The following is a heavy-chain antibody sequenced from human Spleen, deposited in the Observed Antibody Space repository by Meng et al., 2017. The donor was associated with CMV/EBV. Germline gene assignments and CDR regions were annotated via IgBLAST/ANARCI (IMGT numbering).Heavy chain of an antibody. J-gene: IGHJ6*02. CDR3: ARELEYSSSGGWNYGMDV. Sequence: SVKVSCKASGYTFTGYYMHWVRQAPGQGLEWMGGIIPIFGTANYAQKFQGRVTITTDESTSTAYMELSSLRSEDTAVYYCARELEYSSSGGWNYGMDVWGQGTTVTVSS. CDR1: GYTFTGYY. CDR2: IIPIFGTA. V-gene: IGHV1-69*05. D-gene: IGHD6-6*01.